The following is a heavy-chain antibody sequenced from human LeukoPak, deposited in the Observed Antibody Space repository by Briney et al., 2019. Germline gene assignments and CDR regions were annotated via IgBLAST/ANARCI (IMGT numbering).Heavy chain of an antibody. CDR1: GFTFSSYA. CDR2: ISYDGSNK. J-gene: IGHJ4*02. CDR3: ARGPKVRWPPYYFDY. Sequence: PGRSLRLSCAASGFTFSSYAMHWVRQAPGKGLEWVAVISYDGSNKYYADSVKGRFTISRDNSKNTLYLQMNSLRAEDTAVYYCARGPKVRWPPYYFDYWGQGTLVTVSS. D-gene: IGHD4-23*01. V-gene: IGHV3-30*04.